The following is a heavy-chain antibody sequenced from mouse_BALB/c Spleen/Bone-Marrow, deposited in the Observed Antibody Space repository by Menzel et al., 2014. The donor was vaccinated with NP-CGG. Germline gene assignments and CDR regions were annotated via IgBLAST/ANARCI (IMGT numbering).Heavy chain of an antibody. V-gene: IGHV1-9*01. CDR3: ARDGYSSLAMDY. J-gene: IGHJ4*01. Sequence: QVQLQQSGAELMKPGASVKISCKTTGYTFSGYWIEWVKQRPGHGLERIGEILPGSTSTNYNEKFKDKATFTADTSSNTAYMQLSSLTSEDSAVYYCARDGYSSLAMDYWGQGTSVTVSS. CDR1: GYTFSGYW. CDR2: ILPGSTST. D-gene: IGHD2-3*01.